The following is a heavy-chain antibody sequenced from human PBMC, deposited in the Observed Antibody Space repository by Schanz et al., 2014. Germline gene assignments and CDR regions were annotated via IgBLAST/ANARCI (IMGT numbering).Heavy chain of an antibody. J-gene: IGHJ4*02. CDR3: ARKVVATIGGYYDN. Sequence: VQLVESGGGLVQPGGSLRLSCAASGFTFSSYSMNWVRQAPGKGLEWVSYISSASSTINYADSVKGRFTISRDNAKNSLYLQMNSLRAEDTAVYYCARKVVATIGGYYDNWGQGTLVIVSS. D-gene: IGHD5-12*01. CDR2: ISSASSTI. CDR1: GFTFSSYS. V-gene: IGHV3-48*01.